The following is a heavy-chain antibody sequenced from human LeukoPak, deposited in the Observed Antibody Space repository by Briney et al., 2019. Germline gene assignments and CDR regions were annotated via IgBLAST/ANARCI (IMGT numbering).Heavy chain of an antibody. D-gene: IGHD2-2*02. CDR1: GYTFTSYG. V-gene: IGHV1-18*01. J-gene: IGHJ6*02. CDR2: ISAYNGNT. Sequence: ASVKVSCKASGYTFTSYGISWVRQAPGQGLEWMGWISAYNGNTNYAQKLQGRVTMTTDTSTSTAYMELRSLRSDDTAVYHCARKALYPYYYGMDVWGQGTTVTVSS. CDR3: ARKALYPYYYGMDV.